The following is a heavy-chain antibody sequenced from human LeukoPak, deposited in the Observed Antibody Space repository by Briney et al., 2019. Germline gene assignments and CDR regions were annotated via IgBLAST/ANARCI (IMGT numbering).Heavy chain of an antibody. CDR3: ATRQWLAPPPDS. V-gene: IGHV3-74*01. D-gene: IGHD6-19*01. CDR1: GFTFSRYW. Sequence: GGSLRLPCAASGFTFSRYWMLWVRQAPGKGLESVSRINTDGTDTTYADSVKGRFTVSRGNADNTMFLQMNSVRDEDTAVYYCATRQWLAPPPDSWGQGTPVTVSS. CDR2: INTDGTDT. J-gene: IGHJ4*02.